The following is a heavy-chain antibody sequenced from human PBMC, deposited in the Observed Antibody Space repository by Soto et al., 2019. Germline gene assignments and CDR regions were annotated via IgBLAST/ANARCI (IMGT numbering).Heavy chain of an antibody. D-gene: IGHD4-17*01. CDR2: IYSGGST. V-gene: IGHV3-66*04. J-gene: IGHJ5*02. CDR1: GYTVYSNY. Sequence: PWGSTRLSCAASGYTVYSNYMGWVRQAPGKGLEWVSVIYSGGSTYYADSVKGRFTISRDNSKNTLYLQMNSLRAEDTAVYYCARLSKDYGRRVDPWGQGTLVTVSS. CDR3: ARLSKDYGRRVDP.